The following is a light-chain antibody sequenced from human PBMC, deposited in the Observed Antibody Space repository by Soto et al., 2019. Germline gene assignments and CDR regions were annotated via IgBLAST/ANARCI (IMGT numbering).Light chain of an antibody. V-gene: IGKV4-1*01. CDR1: QSVLYSSNNNNY. J-gene: IGKJ1*01. CDR3: QQYYAIPWT. Sequence: DIVMTQSPDSLAVSLGERATINCKSSQSVLYSSNNNNYVAWYQQKPRQPPKLLIYWAPTRESGLPDRFSGSGSGTDFTLTISSLQAEDVAVYYCQQYYAIPWTFGQGTKVDIK. CDR2: WAP.